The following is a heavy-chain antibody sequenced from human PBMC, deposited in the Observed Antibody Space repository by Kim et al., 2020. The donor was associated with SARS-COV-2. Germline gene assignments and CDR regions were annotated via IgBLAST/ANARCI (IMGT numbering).Heavy chain of an antibody. D-gene: IGHD3-16*01. J-gene: IGHJ4*02. CDR2: VYYSGET. Sequence: SETRSLTCTVSGGGVTTNTNYWGWIRQPPGMPLEWIGIVYYSGETHYNPSLENRVTISLDTSKNQFSLKLSSVTAADTAVYFCARDPVRRDAYNFDSWGQGTLVTVSS. CDR3: ARDPVRRDAYNFDS. CDR1: GGGVTTNTNY. V-gene: IGHV4-39*07.